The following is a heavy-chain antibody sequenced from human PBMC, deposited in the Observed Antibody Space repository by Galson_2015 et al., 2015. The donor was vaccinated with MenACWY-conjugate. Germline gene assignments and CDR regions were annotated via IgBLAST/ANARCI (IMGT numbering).Heavy chain of an antibody. CDR3: ARATRSYTMSGVLHPENWFNT. CDR1: GFNFGSYS. V-gene: IGHV3-21*04. Sequence: SLRLSCAASGFNFGSYSMNWVRQAPGKGLEWVSAISSSSGYRYYGDSVKGRVFVSRDKSKNQFSLKVSSVTAADSAVYYCARATRSYTMSGVLHPENWFNTWGQGTLVTVSS. CDR2: ISSSSGYR. D-gene: IGHD3-3*01. J-gene: IGHJ5*02.